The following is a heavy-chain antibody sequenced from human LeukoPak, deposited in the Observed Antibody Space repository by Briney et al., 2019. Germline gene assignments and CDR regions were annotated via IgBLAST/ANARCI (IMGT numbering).Heavy chain of an antibody. D-gene: IGHD3-10*01. J-gene: IGHJ3*02. CDR1: GFTFSSYA. Sequence: GGSLRLSCAASGFTFSSYAMSWVRQAPGKGLEWVSSISTSSIYIYYADSVKGRFTISRDNAKNSLYLQMNSLRVEDTAVYYCARGRHNSGSFDAFDIWGQGTMVTVSS. CDR3: ARGRHNSGSFDAFDI. CDR2: ISTSSIYI. V-gene: IGHV3-21*01.